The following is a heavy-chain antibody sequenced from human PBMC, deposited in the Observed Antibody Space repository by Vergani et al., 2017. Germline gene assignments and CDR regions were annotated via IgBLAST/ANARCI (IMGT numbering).Heavy chain of an antibody. J-gene: IGHJ3*02. Sequence: QVQLVESGGGVVQPGGSLRLSCAASGFTFTNYGMHWVRQAPGKGLEWVAFTRYDGSNKYYADSVKGRFTISRDNSKNTLYLQMNSLRAEDTAVYYCAKAYSGYDFRDAFDIWGQGTMVTVSS. V-gene: IGHV3-30*02. CDR2: TRYDGSNK. D-gene: IGHD5-12*01. CDR3: AKAYSGYDFRDAFDI. CDR1: GFTFTNYG.